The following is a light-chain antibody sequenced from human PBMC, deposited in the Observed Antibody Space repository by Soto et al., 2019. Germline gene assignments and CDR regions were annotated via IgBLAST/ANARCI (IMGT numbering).Light chain of an antibody. CDR1: QSVSSSY. J-gene: IGKJ5*01. CDR2: GAS. Sequence: EIVLTQSPATLSLSPGERATLSCRASQSVSSSYLAWYQQKPGQAPRLLIYGASTRATGIPDRFSGDGSVTHFTLTISRLEAEDFVMYYCQQYGSSPITFGQGTRLEVK. CDR3: QQYGSSPIT. V-gene: IGKV3-20*01.